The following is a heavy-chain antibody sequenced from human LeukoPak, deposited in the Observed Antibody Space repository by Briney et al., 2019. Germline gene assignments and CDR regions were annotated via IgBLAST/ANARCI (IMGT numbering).Heavy chain of an antibody. D-gene: IGHD1-26*01. Sequence: GSLRLSFAASGFPVSSNYMSWVRPAPGKGLEWVSVIYSGGSTYYADSVKGRFTISRDNSKNTLYLQMNSLRAEDTAVYYCARALVGALDYWGQGTLVTVSS. J-gene: IGHJ4*02. CDR3: ARALVGALDY. CDR2: IYSGGST. V-gene: IGHV3-53*01. CDR1: GFPVSSNY.